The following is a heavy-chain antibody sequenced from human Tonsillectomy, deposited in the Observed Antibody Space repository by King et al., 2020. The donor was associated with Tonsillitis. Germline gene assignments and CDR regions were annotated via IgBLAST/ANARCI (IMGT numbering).Heavy chain of an antibody. CDR1: GFTFSSYW. J-gene: IGHJ4*02. CDR3: ARGGTTGMVATTGALGY. Sequence: VQLVESGGGLVQPGGSLRLSCAASGFTFSSYWMSWVRQAPGKGLEWVANIKQDGSEKYYVDSVKGRFTISRDNARNSLSLQMNSLRAEDTAVYYCARGGTTGMVATTGALGYWGQGTPVTVSS. CDR2: IKQDGSEK. V-gene: IGHV3-7*04. D-gene: IGHD5-12*01.